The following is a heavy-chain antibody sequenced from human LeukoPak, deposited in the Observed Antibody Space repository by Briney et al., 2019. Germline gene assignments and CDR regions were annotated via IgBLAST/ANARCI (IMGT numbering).Heavy chain of an antibody. Sequence: SETLSLTCTVSGGSISSYNWSWIRQPAGKGLEWIGRIYTSGSTNYNPSLKSRVTMSVDTSKNQFSPKLSSVTAADTAVYYCARVMQQLVGITLTRRYWFDPWGQGTLVTVSS. J-gene: IGHJ5*02. CDR2: IYTSGST. CDR1: GGSISSYN. D-gene: IGHD6-13*01. V-gene: IGHV4-4*07. CDR3: ARVMQQLVGITLTRRYWFDP.